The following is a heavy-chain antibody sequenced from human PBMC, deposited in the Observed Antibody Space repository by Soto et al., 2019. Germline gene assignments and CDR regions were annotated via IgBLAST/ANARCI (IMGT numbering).Heavy chain of an antibody. J-gene: IGHJ3*02. D-gene: IGHD3-3*01. CDR2: INPATGAA. CDR1: GYPVTAYY. CDR3: ARGGGVGVSGSAAFDM. Sequence: QLHLVQSGAVVKKPGASVTVSCSASGYPVTAYYMHWVRQAPGRGLEWMGGINPATGAAKYTQTFQGRVTMTRDTATSTGFQELSGLTSEDTAGFYCARGGGVGVSGSAAFDMWGQGTLVTVSS. V-gene: IGHV1-2*02.